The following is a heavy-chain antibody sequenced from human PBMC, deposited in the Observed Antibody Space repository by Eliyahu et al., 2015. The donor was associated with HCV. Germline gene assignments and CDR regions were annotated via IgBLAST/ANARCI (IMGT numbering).Heavy chain of an antibody. CDR2: INHSGST. D-gene: IGHD3-3*01. V-gene: IGHV4-34*01. Sequence: QVQLQQWGAGLLKPSETLSLTXAVYGGSFXGYYWSXIRQPXGKGLEWIGEINHSGSTNYNPSLKSRVTISVDTSKNQFSLKLSSVTAADTAVYYCARAPFLEWQGGVDYWGQGTLVTVSS. CDR1: GGSFXGYY. CDR3: ARAPFLEWQGGVDY. J-gene: IGHJ4*02.